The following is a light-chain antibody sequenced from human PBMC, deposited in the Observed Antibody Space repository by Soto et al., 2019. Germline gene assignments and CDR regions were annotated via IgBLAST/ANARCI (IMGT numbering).Light chain of an antibody. CDR3: KQYNTYPLS. CDR2: KAS. V-gene: IGKV1-5*03. J-gene: IGKJ4*01. Sequence: DIQMTQSPSTLSASVGDRVTITCRASQSISTSLAWYQQRPGKAPKFLIYKASNLEGGVPARFSGSGSGTEFTLTISSLQPDDLATYYCKQYNTYPLSVGGGTKVEIK. CDR1: QSISTS.